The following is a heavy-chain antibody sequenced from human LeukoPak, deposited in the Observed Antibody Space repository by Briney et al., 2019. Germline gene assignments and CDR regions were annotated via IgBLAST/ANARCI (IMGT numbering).Heavy chain of an antibody. CDR2: IKSKTDGETT. Sequence: GSLRLSCVDSGFTFTNAWMSWVRQAPGKGLEWIGRIKSKTDGETTNYAEPVRGRFTVSRDDSKSAVYLQMNSLKIEDTAVYYCTTDLGTYYHGSQRLIPIDYWGQGTLVTVSS. D-gene: IGHD3-10*01. CDR3: TTDLGTYYHGSQRLIPIDY. CDR1: GFTFTNAW. V-gene: IGHV3-15*01. J-gene: IGHJ4*02.